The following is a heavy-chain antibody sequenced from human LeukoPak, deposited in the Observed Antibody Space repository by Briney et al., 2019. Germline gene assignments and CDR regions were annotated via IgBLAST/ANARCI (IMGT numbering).Heavy chain of an antibody. CDR2: IYTSGSA. CDR3: AREIGDYYDSSGYRTYYFDY. J-gene: IGHJ4*02. V-gene: IGHV4-4*07. CDR1: GGSLSSYY. D-gene: IGHD3-22*01. Sequence: SETLSLTCTVSGGSLSSYYWSWIRQPAREGLEWIGRIYTSGSANYNPSLKSRVTMSVDTSKNQISLKLSSVTAADTAVYYCAREIGDYYDSSGYRTYYFDYWGEGTLVTVSS.